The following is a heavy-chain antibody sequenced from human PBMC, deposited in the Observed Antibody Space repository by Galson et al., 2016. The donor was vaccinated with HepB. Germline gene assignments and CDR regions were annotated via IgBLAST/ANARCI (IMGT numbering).Heavy chain of an antibody. J-gene: IGHJ4*02. Sequence: SETLSLTCTVSGASVRSGSHYWSWIRQPPGKGLEWIAYIYYGGTTNYNPSLKSRLTISVDTSKNQFSLKLSSVTAADTAVYYCARERLTMLRGIIMRDFDYWGQGTLVTVSS. CDR3: ARERLTMLRGIIMRDFDY. CDR2: IYYGGTT. D-gene: IGHD3-10*01. CDR1: GASVRSGSHY. V-gene: IGHV4-61*01.